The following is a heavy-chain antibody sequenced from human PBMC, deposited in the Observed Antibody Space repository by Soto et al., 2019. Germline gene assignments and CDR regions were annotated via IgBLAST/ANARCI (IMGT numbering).Heavy chain of an antibody. Sequence: QVQLQQWGAGLLKPSETLSLTCAVYGGSFSDYYWTWIRQPPGKGLEWIGEINDSGSANYNPALQSRVTISVDTSKNQFSLNLSSVTAADTAVYYCAKTGDYGYFDYWGQGTLVTVSS. CDR3: AKTGDYGYFDY. J-gene: IGHJ4*02. CDR1: GGSFSDYY. D-gene: IGHD4-17*01. CDR2: INDSGSA. V-gene: IGHV4-34*01.